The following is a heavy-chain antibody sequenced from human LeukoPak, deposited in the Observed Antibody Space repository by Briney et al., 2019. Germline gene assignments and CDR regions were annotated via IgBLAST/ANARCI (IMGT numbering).Heavy chain of an antibody. Sequence: SETLSLTCTVSGASISSDDYYWGWIRQPPGKGLEWIGNIHYSGSTYYNPSLETRVTMSADTSNNQVSLRLSSVTAADTAVYFWARSYCTGSICPRRWFHPWGQGTLVTVSS. J-gene: IGHJ5*02. V-gene: IGHV4-39*01. CDR2: IHYSGST. CDR1: GASISSDDYY. CDR3: ARSYCTGSICPRRWFHP. D-gene: IGHD2-15*01.